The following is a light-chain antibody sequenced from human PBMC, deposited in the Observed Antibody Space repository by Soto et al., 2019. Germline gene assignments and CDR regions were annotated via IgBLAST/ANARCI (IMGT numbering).Light chain of an antibody. CDR2: EGS. CDR3: CSYAGSSTFE. CDR1: SSDVGSYNL. Sequence: QSVLTQPASVSGSPGQSITISCTGTSSDVGSYNLVSWYQQHPGKAPKLMIYEGSKRPSGVSNRFSGSNSGNTASLTISGLQAEDEADYYCCSYAGSSTFEFGGGTKLTVL. J-gene: IGLJ3*02. V-gene: IGLV2-23*03.